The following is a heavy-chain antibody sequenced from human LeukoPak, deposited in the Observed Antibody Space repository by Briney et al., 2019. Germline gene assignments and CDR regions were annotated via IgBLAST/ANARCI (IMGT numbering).Heavy chain of an antibody. Sequence: GASVKVSCKASGYTFTGYYMHWVRQAPGQGLEWMGWINPNSGGTNYAQKFQGRVTMTRDTSISTAYMELSRLRSDDTAVYYCARGRKCCDFWSGRPDYWGQGTPVTVSS. J-gene: IGHJ4*02. CDR3: ARGRKCCDFWSGRPDY. CDR2: INPNSGGT. CDR1: GYTFTGYY. D-gene: IGHD3-3*01. V-gene: IGHV1-2*02.